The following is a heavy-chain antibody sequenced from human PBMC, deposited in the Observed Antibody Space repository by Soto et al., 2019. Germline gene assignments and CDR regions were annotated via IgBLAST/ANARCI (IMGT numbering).Heavy chain of an antibody. D-gene: IGHD6-19*01. V-gene: IGHV3-23*01. J-gene: IGHJ4*02. Sequence: EVQLLESGGGLVQPGGSLRLSCAASGFTFSSYAMSWVRQAPGKGLEWVSAISGSGGSTYYADSVKGRFTISRDNSKNTLYLQINSRRAEDTAVYYCAKCDEQWPGLQPNYFDYWGQGTLVTVSS. CDR1: GFTFSSYA. CDR2: ISGSGGST. CDR3: AKCDEQWPGLQPNYFDY.